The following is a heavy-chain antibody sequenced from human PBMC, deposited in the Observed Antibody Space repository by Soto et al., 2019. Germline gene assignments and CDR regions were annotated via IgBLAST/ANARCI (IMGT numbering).Heavy chain of an antibody. CDR3: VRDKSPYSSGWHNRHFDY. CDR2: ISYDGSNK. V-gene: IGHV3-30-3*01. Sequence: QVQLVESGGGVVQPGRSLRLSCAASGFTFSSYAMHWVRQAPGKGLEWVAVISYDGSNKYYADSVKGRFTISRDNSKTLYLQMNGLRAEDKAVYYCVRDKSPYSSGWHNRHFDYWGQGTLVTVSS. CDR1: GFTFSSYA. J-gene: IGHJ4*02. D-gene: IGHD6-19*01.